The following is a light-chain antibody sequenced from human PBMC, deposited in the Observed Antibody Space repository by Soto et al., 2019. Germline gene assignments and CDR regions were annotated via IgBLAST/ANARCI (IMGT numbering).Light chain of an antibody. CDR1: NSNIGNGY. CDR3: DTWDRSLDAYV. J-gene: IGLJ1*01. Sequence: QSVLTQPPSVSAAPGQKVTISCSGSNSNIGNGYVSWYQQLPGTAPKLLIYDTNQRPSGIPDRFSGSKSGTSATLGITGLQTGDEADYYCDTWDRSLDAYVFGTGTKVTVL. CDR2: DTN. V-gene: IGLV1-51*01.